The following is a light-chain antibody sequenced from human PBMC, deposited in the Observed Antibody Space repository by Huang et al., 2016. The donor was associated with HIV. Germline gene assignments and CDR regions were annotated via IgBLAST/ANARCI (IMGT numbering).Light chain of an antibody. CDR2: DAS. V-gene: IGKV3-11*01. Sequence: EIVLTQSPATLSLSPGERATLSCRASQSVSSYLAWYQQKPGQAPRLLIYDASNRAAGIPAKFSGSGSETDFTLTISSLEPEDFAVYYCQQRSNSFLTFGGGTEVEIK. CDR3: QQRSNSFLT. CDR1: QSVSSY. J-gene: IGKJ4*01.